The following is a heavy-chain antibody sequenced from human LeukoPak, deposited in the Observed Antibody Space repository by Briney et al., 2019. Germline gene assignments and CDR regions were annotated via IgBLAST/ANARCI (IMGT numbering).Heavy chain of an antibody. D-gene: IGHD6-19*01. CDR2: ISYDGSNK. J-gene: IGHJ4*02. V-gene: IGHV3-30*04. CDR1: GFTFSSYA. Sequence: PGGSLRLSCAASGFTFSSYAMHWVRQAPGKGLEWVAVISYDGSNKYYADSVKGRFTISRDNSKNTLYLQMNSLRAEDTAVYYCAAGYSSGWPFDYWGQGTPVTVSS. CDR3: AAGYSSGWPFDY.